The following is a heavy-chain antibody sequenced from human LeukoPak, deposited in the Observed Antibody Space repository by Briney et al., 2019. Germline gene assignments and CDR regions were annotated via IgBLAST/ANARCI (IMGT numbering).Heavy chain of an antibody. V-gene: IGHV1-8*01. D-gene: IGHD6-13*01. CDR2: TNPNSGNT. CDR1: GYTFTSSD. Sequence: ASVKVSCKASGYTFTSSDINWVRQATGQGLEWMGWTNPNSGNTGYAQKFQGRVTMTRNTSISTAYMELSSLRSEDTAVYYCARGPSSSWYVVFGYWGQGTLVTVSS. CDR3: ARGPSSSWYVVFGY. J-gene: IGHJ4*02.